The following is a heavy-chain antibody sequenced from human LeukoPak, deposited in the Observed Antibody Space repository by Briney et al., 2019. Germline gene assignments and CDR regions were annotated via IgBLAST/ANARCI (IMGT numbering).Heavy chain of an antibody. D-gene: IGHD2-2*02. CDR2: FYYSGST. V-gene: IGHV4-59*01. CDR3: ARLTSSLYPQSYYGLDF. J-gene: IGHJ4*02. Sequence: EPQSLTCSVCGGFISGCYWSWIRLPRGGGLEWSGYFYYSGSTSYSPSLKSRVTISVDTSKNQFTLKLSSVTAADTAVYYSARLTSSLYPQSYYGLDFWGQGTLVTVSS. CDR1: GGFISGCY.